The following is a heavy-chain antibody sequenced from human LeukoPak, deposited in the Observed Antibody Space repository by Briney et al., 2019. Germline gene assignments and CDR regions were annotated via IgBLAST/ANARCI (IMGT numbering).Heavy chain of an antibody. CDR2: INPNSGGT. CDR1: GYTFTGYY. J-gene: IGHJ4*02. V-gene: IGHV1-2*02. D-gene: IGHD2-2*02. CDR3: AREGGLYCSSTSCYRYYFDY. Sequence: ASVKVSCKASGYTFTGYYMHWVRQAPGQGLEWMGGINPNSGGTNYAQKFQGRVTMTRDTSISTAYMELSRLRSDDTAVYYCAREGGLYCSSTSCYRYYFDYWGQGTLVTVSS.